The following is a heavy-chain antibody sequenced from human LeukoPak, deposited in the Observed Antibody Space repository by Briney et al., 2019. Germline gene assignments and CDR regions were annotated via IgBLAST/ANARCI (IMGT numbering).Heavy chain of an antibody. Sequence: SETLPHTCSVSGGSINSNSHHWDWIRQAPGKGLEWIGNIYYSGTTSYNPSLKSRVTISVDTSKNQFSLRLSSVTAADTAVYHCARNESRIAAVGTRKANWFVPWGHEPRHTVSS. J-gene: IGHJ5*02. D-gene: IGHD6-13*01. CDR3: ARNESRIAAVGTRKANWFVP. V-gene: IGHV4-39*01. CDR1: GGSINSNSHH. CDR2: IYYSGTT.